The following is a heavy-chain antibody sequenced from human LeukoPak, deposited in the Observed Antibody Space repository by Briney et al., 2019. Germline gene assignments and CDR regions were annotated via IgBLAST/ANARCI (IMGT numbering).Heavy chain of an antibody. CDR2: INPNSGGT. Sequence: ASVKVSCKASGYTFTGYYIHWVRQAPGQGLEWMGWINPNSGGTYYTRKFQGRVTMTRDTSITTAYMELSRLTSDDTAVYYCARGYGYISDWGQGTLVTVSS. CDR1: GYTFTGYY. J-gene: IGHJ4*02. D-gene: IGHD5-18*01. V-gene: IGHV1-2*02. CDR3: ARGYGYISD.